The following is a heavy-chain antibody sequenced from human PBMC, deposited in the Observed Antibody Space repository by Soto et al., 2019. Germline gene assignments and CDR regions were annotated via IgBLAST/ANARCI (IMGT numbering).Heavy chain of an antibody. CDR1: GFTFSSYS. CDR3: ARDRNREEGYYYGMDV. V-gene: IGHV3-21*04. J-gene: IGHJ6*02. Sequence: EVQLVESGGGLVKPGGSLRLSCAASGFTFSSYSMNWVRQAPGKGLEWVSSISSSSSYIYYADSVKGRFATSRDHAKNSPSLQKNRQRDEDKVVYYCARDRNREEGYYYGMDVWGQGTTVTVSS. CDR2: ISSSSSYI.